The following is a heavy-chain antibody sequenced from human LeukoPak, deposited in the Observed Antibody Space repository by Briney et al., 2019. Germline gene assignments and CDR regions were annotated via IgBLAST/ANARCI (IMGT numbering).Heavy chain of an antibody. J-gene: IGHJ4*02. D-gene: IGHD3-10*01. V-gene: IGHV3-23*01. CDR3: AKDSVLPSFSWY. CDR1: GFTFTNSV. Sequence: GGSLRLSCAASGFTFTNSVMGWVRQAPGKGLEWVSAISGSGGSTYYADSVKGRFTISRDNSKNTLYLQMNSLRAEDTAVYYCAKDSVLPSFSWYWGQGTLVTVSS. CDR2: ISGSGGST.